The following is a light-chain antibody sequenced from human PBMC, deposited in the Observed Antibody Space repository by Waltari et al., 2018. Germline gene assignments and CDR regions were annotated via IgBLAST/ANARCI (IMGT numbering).Light chain of an antibody. V-gene: IGKV3-20*01. Sequence: EIVLTQSPGTLSLSPGERATLSCRASQPVRTTYLAWYQQKPGQAPTLVIHGASRRATGIPDRLSGRGSGPDFSLTISCLEPEDFALYYSQQYDISPLTFGGGTKVEIK. CDR1: QPVRTTY. J-gene: IGKJ4*01. CDR2: GAS. CDR3: QQYDISPLT.